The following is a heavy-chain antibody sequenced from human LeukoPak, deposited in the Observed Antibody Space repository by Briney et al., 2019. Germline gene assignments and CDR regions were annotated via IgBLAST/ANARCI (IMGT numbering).Heavy chain of an antibody. CDR1: GGSISSYY. V-gene: IGHV4-59*12. CDR3: AREGSSSWYAYNWFDP. Sequence: SETLSLTCTVPGGSISSYYWSWIRQPPGKGLEWLGYIHYSGSTNYNPSLKSRVTISVDTSKKQFSLKLSSVTAADTAVYYCAREGSSSWYAYNWFDPWGQGTLVTVSS. CDR2: IHYSGST. D-gene: IGHD6-13*01. J-gene: IGHJ5*02.